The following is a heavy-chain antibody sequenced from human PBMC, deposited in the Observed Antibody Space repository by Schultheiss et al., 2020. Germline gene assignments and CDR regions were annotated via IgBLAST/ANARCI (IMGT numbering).Heavy chain of an antibody. J-gene: IGHJ6*02. CDR2: IWYDGSNK. CDR1: GFTFSSYG. V-gene: IGHV3-33*01. D-gene: IGHD2-2*01. Sequence: GGSLRLSCAASGFTFSSYGMHWVRQAPGKGLEWVAVIWYDGSNKYYADSVKGRFTISRDNAKNTLYLQMNSLRAEDTALYYCAREAVGGVPAAMVGYYYGMDVWGQGTTVTVSS. CDR3: AREAVGGVPAAMVGYYYGMDV.